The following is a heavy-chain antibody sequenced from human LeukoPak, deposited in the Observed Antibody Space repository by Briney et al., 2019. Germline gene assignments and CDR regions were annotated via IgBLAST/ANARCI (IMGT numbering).Heavy chain of an antibody. V-gene: IGHV4-34*01. J-gene: IGHJ4*02. CDR2: INHSGST. CDR1: GGSFSGYY. CDR3: ARVKSSSWYVY. Sequence: SETLSLTCAVYGGSFSGYYWSWIRQPPGKGLEWIGEINHSGSTNYNPSLKSRLTISVDIYKNQFSLKLSSVTAADTAVYSCARVKSSSWYVYWGQGTLVTVSS. D-gene: IGHD6-13*01.